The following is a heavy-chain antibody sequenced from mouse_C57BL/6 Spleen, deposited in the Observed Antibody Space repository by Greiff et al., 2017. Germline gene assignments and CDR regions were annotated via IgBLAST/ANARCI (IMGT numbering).Heavy chain of an antibody. J-gene: IGHJ4*01. D-gene: IGHD2-5*01. CDR1: GYTFTSYW. Sequence: QVHVKQSGAELVKPGASVKLSCKASGYTFTSYWMHWVKQRPGQGLEWIGMIHPNSGSTNYNEKFKSKATLTVDKSSSTAYMQLSSLTSEDSAVYYCARSLYYSNGDAMDYWGQGTSVTVSS. CDR2: IHPNSGST. CDR3: ARSLYYSNGDAMDY. V-gene: IGHV1-64*01.